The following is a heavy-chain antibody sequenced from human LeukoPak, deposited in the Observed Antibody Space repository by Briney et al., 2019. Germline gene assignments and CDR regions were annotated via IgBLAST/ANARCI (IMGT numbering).Heavy chain of an antibody. D-gene: IGHD5-18*01. J-gene: IGHJ6*02. V-gene: IGHV1-2*04. CDR1: GYTFTGYY. CDR2: INPNSGGT. CDR3: ARSIQLWLPDYYGMDV. Sequence: ASVKVSCKASGYTFTGYYMHWVRQAPGQGLEWMGWINPNSGGTNYAQKFQGWVTMTRDTSISTAYVELSRLRSDDTAVYYCARSIQLWLPDYYGMDVWGQGTTVTVSS.